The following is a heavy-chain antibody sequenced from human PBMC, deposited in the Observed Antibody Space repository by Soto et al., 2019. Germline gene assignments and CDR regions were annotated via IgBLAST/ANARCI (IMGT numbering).Heavy chain of an antibody. J-gene: IGHJ5*02. CDR3: ARELDDSSGYPDSNWFDP. CDR2: IIPIFGTA. Sequence: ASVKVSCKASGGTFSSYAISWVRQAPGQGLEWMGGIIPIFGTANYAQKFQGRVTITADESTSTAYMGLSSLRSEDTAVYYCARELDDSSGYPDSNWFDPWGQGTLVTVSS. D-gene: IGHD3-22*01. CDR1: GGTFSSYA. V-gene: IGHV1-69*13.